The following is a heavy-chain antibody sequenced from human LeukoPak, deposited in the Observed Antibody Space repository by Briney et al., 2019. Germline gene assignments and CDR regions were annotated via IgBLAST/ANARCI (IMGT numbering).Heavy chain of an antibody. CDR2: MNPNSGDS. CDR3: ARRYCISTGCSAFDY. Sequence: ASVKVSCKASGYTFTNYDINWVRQATGQGLEWMGWMNPNSGDSHSVDKFQGRVTMTRDTSIRTAYMELSGLRSDDTAVYYCARRYCISTGCSAFDYWGPGTRSPSRQ. CDR1: GYTFTNYD. J-gene: IGHJ4*02. V-gene: IGHV1-8*01. D-gene: IGHD2-2*01.